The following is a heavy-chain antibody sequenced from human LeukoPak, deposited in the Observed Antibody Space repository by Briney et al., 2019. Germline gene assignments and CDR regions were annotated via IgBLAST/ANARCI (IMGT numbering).Heavy chain of an antibody. J-gene: IGHJ4*02. CDR3: AKDGLYYDGSEHVYYFDS. Sequence: GGSLRLSCAASGFTFSRSDMTWVRQGPGTGLEFVASITYSGGATYYADSVKGRFTISRDNSKNTLYLQMNSLRAEDTALYYCAKDGLYYDGSEHVYYFDSWGQGTLVTVSS. CDR2: ITYSGGAT. D-gene: IGHD3-22*01. CDR1: GFTFSRSD. V-gene: IGHV3-23*01.